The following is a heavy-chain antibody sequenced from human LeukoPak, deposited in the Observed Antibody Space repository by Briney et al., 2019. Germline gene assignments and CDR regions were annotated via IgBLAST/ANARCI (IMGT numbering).Heavy chain of an antibody. CDR2: IYYSGST. CDR1: AASISSRTYY. V-gene: IGHV4-39*01. CDR3: ARVGSGSYYYYYYLDV. J-gene: IGHJ6*03. Sequence: SETLSLTCTLSAASISSRTYYWGWIRHPPWKGLEWIGSIYYSGSTYSNPSLKSRATISVDTSKNQFSLKLSSVTAADTAVYYCARVGSGSYYYYYYLDVWGKGPTVTVSS. D-gene: IGHD3-22*01.